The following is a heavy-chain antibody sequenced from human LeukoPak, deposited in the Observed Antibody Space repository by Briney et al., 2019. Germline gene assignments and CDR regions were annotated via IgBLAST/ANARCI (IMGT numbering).Heavy chain of an antibody. CDR2: ISSSGSTI. V-gene: IGHV3-11*04. Sequence: GGSLRLSCAASGFTFSDCYMSWIRQAPGKGLEWVSYISSSGSTIYYADSVKGRFTISRDNAKNSLYLQMNSLRAEDTAVYYCARVSDYYDSSGYYWFQHWGQGTLVTVSS. D-gene: IGHD3-22*01. CDR1: GFTFSDCY. CDR3: ARVSDYYDSSGYYWFQH. J-gene: IGHJ1*01.